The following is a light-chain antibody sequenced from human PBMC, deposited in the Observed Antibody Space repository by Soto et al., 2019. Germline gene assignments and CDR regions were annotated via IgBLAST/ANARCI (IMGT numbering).Light chain of an antibody. V-gene: IGKV3-20*01. Sequence: EIVLTQSPGTLSLSPGERATLSCRASQSVSNNYLAWYQQKPGQAPRLIIYGASSRATGITDRFSGSGSGTEFTLTISRLEPEDFAVFYCQQYGSSPRTFGQGTRVEIK. CDR1: QSVSNNY. CDR3: QQYGSSPRT. J-gene: IGKJ1*01. CDR2: GAS.